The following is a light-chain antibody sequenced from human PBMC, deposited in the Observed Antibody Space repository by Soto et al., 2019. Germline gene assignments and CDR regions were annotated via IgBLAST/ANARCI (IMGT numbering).Light chain of an antibody. J-gene: IGKJ2*03. CDR3: QQSHSIPYS. Sequence: DLQMTQSPPSLSASVGDRVTITCRASQSVFTSLNWYQQKPGKAPKLLIYAASSLQSGVPSRFSGSGSGTDFTLTISSLQPEDFATYFCQQSHSIPYSFGQGTKLEIK. V-gene: IGKV1-39*01. CDR1: QSVFTS. CDR2: AAS.